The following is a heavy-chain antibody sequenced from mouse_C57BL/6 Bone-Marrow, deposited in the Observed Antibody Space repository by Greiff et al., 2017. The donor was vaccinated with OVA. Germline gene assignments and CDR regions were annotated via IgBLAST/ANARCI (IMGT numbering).Heavy chain of an antibody. CDR3: AREDGNWFAY. Sequence: VQLQQSGAELARPGASVKMSCKASGYTFTSYTMHWVKQRPGQGLEWIGYINPSSGYTKYKQKFKDKATLTADKSSSTAYMQLSSLTSEDSAVYYCAREDGNWFAYWGQGTLVTVSA. V-gene: IGHV1-4*01. J-gene: IGHJ3*01. CDR1: GYTFTSYT. D-gene: IGHD2-1*01. CDR2: INPSSGYT.